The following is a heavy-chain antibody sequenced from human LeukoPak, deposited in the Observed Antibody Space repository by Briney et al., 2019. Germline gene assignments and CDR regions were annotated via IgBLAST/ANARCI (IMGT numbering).Heavy chain of an antibody. V-gene: IGHV3-23*01. J-gene: IGHJ1*01. CDR1: VFTLSRYV. D-gene: IGHD3-22*01. CDR3: AKETFGSGYYSAEYVQQ. CDR2: ISGSGGST. Sequence: GGCLRLSRAPSVFTLSRYVISSVRQAPGKGLERVSAISGSGGSTYYADSVKGRFTLSRDNSTNTLYLQTNSLRAGHTAVYYCAKETFGSGYYSAEYVQQWGEGTVVTVS.